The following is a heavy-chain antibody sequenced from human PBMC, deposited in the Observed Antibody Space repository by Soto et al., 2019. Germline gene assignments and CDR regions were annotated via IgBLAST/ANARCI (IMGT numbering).Heavy chain of an antibody. CDR3: ARSPDSSGYYPRWYYYGMDV. CDR1: GGSFSGYY. V-gene: IGHV4-34*01. Sequence: LSLTCAVYGGSFSGYYWSWIRQPPEKGLEWIGEINHSGSTNYNPSLKSRVTISVDKSKNQFSLKLSSVTAADTAVYYCARSPDSSGYYPRWYYYGMDVWGQGTTVTVSS. CDR2: INHSGST. J-gene: IGHJ6*02. D-gene: IGHD3-22*01.